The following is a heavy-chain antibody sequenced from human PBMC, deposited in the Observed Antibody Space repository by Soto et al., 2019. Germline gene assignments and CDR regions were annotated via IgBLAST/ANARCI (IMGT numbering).Heavy chain of an antibody. Sequence: QVQLVQSGAEVKKPGSSVKVSCKASGGTFSSYTISWVRQAPGQGLEWMGRIIPILGIANYAQKFQGRVTITADNSTSTAYLELSSLRSEDTAVYYCARSLLYSSSWYAFDIWGQGTMVTVSS. CDR2: IIPILGIA. V-gene: IGHV1-69*02. CDR1: GGTFSSYT. CDR3: ARSLLYSSSWYAFDI. J-gene: IGHJ3*02. D-gene: IGHD6-13*01.